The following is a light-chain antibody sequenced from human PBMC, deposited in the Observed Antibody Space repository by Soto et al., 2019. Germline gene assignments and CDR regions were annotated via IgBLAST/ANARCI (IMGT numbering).Light chain of an antibody. CDR3: QQYSSWPYT. V-gene: IGKV3-15*01. J-gene: IGKJ2*01. CDR2: GAS. Sequence: EIVMRQSPATLSVSPGERATLSCRASQSVSDTLVWYQQKPGQSPRLLIYGASTRATGIPARFSGGGSGTEFTLTISSLQSEDFAVYYCQQYSSWPYTFGQGTKLEIK. CDR1: QSVSDT.